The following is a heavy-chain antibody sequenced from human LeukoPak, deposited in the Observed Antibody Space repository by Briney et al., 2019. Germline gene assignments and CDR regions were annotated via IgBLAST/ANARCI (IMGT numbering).Heavy chain of an antibody. Sequence: GGSLRLSCAASGFTFSSYSMNWVRQAPGKGLEWVSYISSSRTIHYADSVEGRFTISRDNAENSLYLQMNSLRAEDTAVYYCARDRNWGCDFDYWGQGTLVTVSS. CDR2: ISSSRTI. CDR3: ARDRNWGCDFDY. CDR1: GFTFSSYS. D-gene: IGHD7-27*01. V-gene: IGHV3-48*04. J-gene: IGHJ4*02.